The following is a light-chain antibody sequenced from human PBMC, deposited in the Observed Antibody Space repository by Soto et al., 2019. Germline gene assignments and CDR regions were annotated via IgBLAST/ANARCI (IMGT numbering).Light chain of an antibody. CDR1: QSVTSNS. V-gene: IGKV3-20*01. J-gene: IGKJ1*01. Sequence: EIVLTQSPGTRSLSPGERATLSCRASQSVTSNSLAWFQQIPGQAPRLLIYGASNRATGIPDRFSGSGSGTDFTLTISRLEPEDFAVYYCQQYTGLPRTFGQGTKVDIK. CDR2: GAS. CDR3: QQYTGLPRT.